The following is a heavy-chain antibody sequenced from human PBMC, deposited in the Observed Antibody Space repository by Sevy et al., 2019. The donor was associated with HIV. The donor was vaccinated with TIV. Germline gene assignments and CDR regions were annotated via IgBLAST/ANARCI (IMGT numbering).Heavy chain of an antibody. CDR1: GFTFSSYA. D-gene: IGHD3-22*01. CDR3: AKEGQGEYYDSSGSFDY. CDR2: ISGSGSFT. V-gene: IGHV3-23*01. Sequence: GESLKISCAASGFTFSSYAMSWVRQAPGKGLEWVSSISGSGSFTYYEDSVKGHFTISRNNSKNTRYLQMPSLRAEDTAVYYCAKEGQGEYYDSSGSFDYWGQGTLVTVSS. J-gene: IGHJ4*02.